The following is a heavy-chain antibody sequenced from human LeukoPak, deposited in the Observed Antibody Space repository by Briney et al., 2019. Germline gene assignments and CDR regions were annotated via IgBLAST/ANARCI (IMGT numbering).Heavy chain of an antibody. CDR3: ARDHSSSCQLLDY. CDR2: ISAYNGDT. J-gene: IGHJ4*02. V-gene: IGHV1-18*01. CDR1: GYTFTSFG. D-gene: IGHD2-2*01. Sequence: GASVKVSCKASGYTFTSFGVTWVRQAPRQGLEWMGWISAYNGDTNYAQKFQGRITMTTDTSTNTAYIELRSLRSDDTAVCYCARDHSSSCQLLDYWGQGTLVTVSS.